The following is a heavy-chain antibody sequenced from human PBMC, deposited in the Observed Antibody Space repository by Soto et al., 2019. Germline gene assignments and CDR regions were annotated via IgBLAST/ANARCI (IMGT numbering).Heavy chain of an antibody. CDR1: GGSISSYY. CDR2: IYHSGST. CDR3: ARSITMVRGVIRGRYYYYYMDV. J-gene: IGHJ6*03. Sequence: SETMSLTWTVSGGSISSYYWSWIRQPPGKGLEWIGEIYHSGSTNYNPSLKSRVTISVDTSKNQFSLKLSSVTAADTAVYYCARSITMVRGVIRGRYYYYYMDVWGKGTTVTVSS. V-gene: IGHV4-59*12. D-gene: IGHD3-10*01.